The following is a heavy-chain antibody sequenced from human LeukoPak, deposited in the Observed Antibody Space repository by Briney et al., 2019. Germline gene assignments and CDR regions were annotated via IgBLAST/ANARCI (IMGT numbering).Heavy chain of an antibody. CDR2: INNSGST. CDR1: GGSFSGYY. D-gene: IGHD6-13*01. J-gene: IGHJ5*02. Sequence: PSETLSLTCVVSGGSFSGYYWSWIRQPPGKGLEWIGEINNSGSTNYNPSLKSRVTISVDTSKNQFSLKLSSVTAADTAVYYCARRIGSSWRGWFDPWGQGTLVTVSS. CDR3: ARRIGSSWRGWFDP. V-gene: IGHV4-34*01.